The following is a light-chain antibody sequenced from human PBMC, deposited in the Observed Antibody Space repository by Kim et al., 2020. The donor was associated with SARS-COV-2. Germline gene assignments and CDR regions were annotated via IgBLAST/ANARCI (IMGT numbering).Light chain of an antibody. CDR1: SLRSYY. J-gene: IGLJ2*01. CDR2: GKN. CDR3: NSRDSSAVV. Sequence: SVALGQTVRITCQGDSLRSYYASWYQQKPGQAPVLVIYGKNNRPSGIPDRFSGSSSGNTASLTITRAQAEDEADYYCNSRDSSAVVFGGGTQLTVL. V-gene: IGLV3-19*01.